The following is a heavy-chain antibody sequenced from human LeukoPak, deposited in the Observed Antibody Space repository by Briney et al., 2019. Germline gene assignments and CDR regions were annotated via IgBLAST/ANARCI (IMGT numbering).Heavy chain of an antibody. D-gene: IGHD3-22*01. Sequence: ASVKVSCKASGYTFTSYDINWVRQAPGQGLEWMGWINPNSGGTNYAQKFQGWVTMTGDTSISTAYMELSRLRSDDTAVYYCARDSQEWSSGDAFDIWGQGTMVTVSS. CDR1: GYTFTSYD. J-gene: IGHJ3*02. CDR2: INPNSGGT. CDR3: ARDSQEWSSGDAFDI. V-gene: IGHV1-2*04.